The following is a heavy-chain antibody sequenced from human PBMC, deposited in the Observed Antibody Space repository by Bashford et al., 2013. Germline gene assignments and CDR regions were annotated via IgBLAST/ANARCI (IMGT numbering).Heavy chain of an antibody. Sequence: SETLSLTCTVSGGSVSSGSYYWSWIRQPPGKGLEWIGYIYYSGSTNYNPSLKSRVTISVDTSKNQFSLKLSSVTAADTAVYYCARDPWRFLEWSYGMDVWGQGTTVTVSS. CDR3: ARDPWRFLEWSYGMDV. V-gene: IGHV4-61*01. D-gene: IGHD3-3*01. CDR2: IYYSGST. J-gene: IGHJ6*02. CDR1: GGSVSSGSYY.